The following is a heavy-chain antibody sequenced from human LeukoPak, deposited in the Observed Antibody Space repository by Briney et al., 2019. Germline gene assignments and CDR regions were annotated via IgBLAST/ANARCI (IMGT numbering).Heavy chain of an antibody. Sequence: PGGSLRLSCADSGFTFSSNTMNWVRQAPGKGLEWVSSISSSSRSMHYADSVKGRFTISRDNAKNSLYLQMNSLRAEDTAVYYCARDLGDRSRWFDYWGQGTLVTVSS. CDR3: ARDLGDRSRWFDY. CDR2: ISSSSRSM. V-gene: IGHV3-21*01. CDR1: GFTFSSNT. D-gene: IGHD2-21*01. J-gene: IGHJ4*02.